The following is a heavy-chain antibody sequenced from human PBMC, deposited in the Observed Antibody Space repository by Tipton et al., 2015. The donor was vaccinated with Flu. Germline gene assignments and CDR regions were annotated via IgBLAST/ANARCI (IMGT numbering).Heavy chain of an antibody. CDR2: INHSGST. CDR1: GGSFSGYY. Sequence: LRLSCAVYGGSFSGYYWSWIRQPPGKGLEWIGEINHSGSTNYNPSLKSRVTISVDTSKNQFSPKLSSVTAADTAVYYCAREKDSRGSEYFQHWGQGTLVTVSS. D-gene: IGHD6-19*01. J-gene: IGHJ1*01. V-gene: IGHV4-34*01. CDR3: AREKDSRGSEYFQH.